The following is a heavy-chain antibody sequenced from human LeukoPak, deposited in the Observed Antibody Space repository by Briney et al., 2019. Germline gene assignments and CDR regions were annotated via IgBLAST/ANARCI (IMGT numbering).Heavy chain of an antibody. J-gene: IGHJ3*02. D-gene: IGHD6-19*01. V-gene: IGHV3-33*01. Sequence: GGPLRLSCAASGFTFRSYGMHWVRQAPGKGLEWVAVIWYDGSNKYYVDSVKGRFTISRDNSKNTLYLQMNSLKVEDTAVYYCARDGGFPVAGKTHDPSHIWGQGTMVTVSS. CDR3: ARDGGFPVAGKTHDPSHI. CDR2: IWYDGSNK. CDR1: GFTFRSYG.